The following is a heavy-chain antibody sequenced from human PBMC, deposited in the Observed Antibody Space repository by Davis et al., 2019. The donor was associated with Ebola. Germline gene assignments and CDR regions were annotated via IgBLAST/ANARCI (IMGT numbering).Heavy chain of an antibody. CDR3: AKSWSAYQIYYYYYGLDV. Sequence: PGGSLRLSCAASGFTFSSYSMNWVRQAPGKGLEWVSYISSSSSTIYYADSVKGRFTISRDNSKNTLYLQVNSLRAEDTAVYYCAKSWSAYQIYYYYYGLDVWGQGTLVTVSS. V-gene: IGHV3-48*01. J-gene: IGHJ6*02. CDR2: ISSSSSTI. CDR1: GFTFSSYS. D-gene: IGHD3-3*01.